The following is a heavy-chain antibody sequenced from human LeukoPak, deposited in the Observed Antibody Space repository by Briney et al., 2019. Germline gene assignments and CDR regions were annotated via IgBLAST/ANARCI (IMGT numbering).Heavy chain of an antibody. J-gene: IGHJ4*02. CDR2: ISGSGGST. D-gene: IGHD3-3*01. V-gene: IGHV3-23*01. CDR1: GGSISSYY. CDR3: AKEYDFWSGSPYYFDY. Sequence: ETLSLTCTVSGGSISSYYWSWVRQAPGKGLEWVSAISGSGGSTYYADSVKGRFTISRDNSKNTLYLQMNSLRAEDTAVYYCAKEYDFWSGSPYYFDYWGQGTLVTVSS.